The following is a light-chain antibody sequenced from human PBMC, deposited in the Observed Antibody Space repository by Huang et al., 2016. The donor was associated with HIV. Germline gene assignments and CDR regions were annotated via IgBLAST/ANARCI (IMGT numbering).Light chain of an antibody. CDR2: GAS. CDR1: QSVSST. Sequence: EIVMTQSPATLSVSPGERATLSCRASQSVSSTLAWYQRKPGQAPRLRLYGASTRATGIPARFSGSGSGTVFTLTISSLQSEDFAVYYCQQYNNWPLTFGPGTKVDI. J-gene: IGKJ3*01. V-gene: IGKV3-15*01. CDR3: QQYNNWPLT.